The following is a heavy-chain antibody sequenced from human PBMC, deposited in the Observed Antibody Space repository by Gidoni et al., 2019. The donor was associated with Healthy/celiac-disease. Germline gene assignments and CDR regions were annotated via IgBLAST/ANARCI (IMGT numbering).Heavy chain of an antibody. D-gene: IGHD6-13*01. Sequence: QVQLQQSGPGLVKPSQTLSLTCAISGDSVSSNSAAWNCIRQSPSRGLEWLGRTYYRSKWYNDYAVSVKSRLTINPDTSKNQFSLQLNSVTPEDTAVYYCAREGVSPDWPIAAAGTIRWFDPWGQGTLVTVSS. V-gene: IGHV6-1*01. J-gene: IGHJ5*02. CDR1: GDSVSSNSAA. CDR3: AREGVSPDWPIAAAGTIRWFDP. CDR2: TYYRSKWYN.